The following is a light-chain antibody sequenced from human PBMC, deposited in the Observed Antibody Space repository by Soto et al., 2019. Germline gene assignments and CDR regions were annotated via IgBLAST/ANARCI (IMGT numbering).Light chain of an antibody. Sequence: ETVMTQSPATLSVSPGERVTLSCRASQSVRNNLAWYQQKSGQAPRLLIYGASTRATGIPAKFSGSGSGTELTLTISSLQSEDSAVYYCQQYNSGPLTFGGGTKVEIK. CDR2: GAS. V-gene: IGKV3-15*01. J-gene: IGKJ4*01. CDR1: QSVRNN. CDR3: QQYNSGPLT.